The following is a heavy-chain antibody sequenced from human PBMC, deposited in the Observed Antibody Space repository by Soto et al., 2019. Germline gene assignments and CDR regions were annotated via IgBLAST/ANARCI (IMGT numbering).Heavy chain of an antibody. CDR3: ARAGAAPYYYYVMDV. Sequence: ASVKVSCKASGYTFTSSGISWLRQAPGQGLEWMGWISTYNGDTNDAPKFQDRVTMTIDRSTSTAYMELRSLRSDDAAVYYCARAGAAPYYYYVMDVWGQGTRVTVSS. J-gene: IGHJ6*02. D-gene: IGHD6-6*01. V-gene: IGHV1-18*01. CDR1: GYTFTSSG. CDR2: ISTYNGDT.